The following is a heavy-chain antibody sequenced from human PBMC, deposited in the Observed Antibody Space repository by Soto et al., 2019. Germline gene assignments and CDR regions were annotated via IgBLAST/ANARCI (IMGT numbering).Heavy chain of an antibody. V-gene: IGHV3-30*18. CDR3: AKERTAKAAAEFDY. Sequence: QVQLVESGGGVVQPGRSLRLSCAASGFTFSNYGMQWVRQAPGKGLAWVAVVSYDGNVKFYADSVKGRFTISRDNSKNTLYLQMNSLRTEDTAIYYCAKERTAKAAAEFDYWGQGTLVTVSS. J-gene: IGHJ4*02. CDR2: VSYDGNVK. CDR1: GFTFSNYG. D-gene: IGHD6-25*01.